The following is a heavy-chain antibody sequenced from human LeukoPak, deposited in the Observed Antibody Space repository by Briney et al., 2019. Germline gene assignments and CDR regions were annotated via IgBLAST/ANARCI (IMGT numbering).Heavy chain of an antibody. J-gene: IGHJ1*01. Sequence: GGSLRLSCAASGFAFSSYWMHWVRQAPGKGLLWVSRIKSDGSTNYADSVKGRFTISRDNAKNTVSLQMNSLRAEDTGVYYCARAPSEIGGYYPEYFRHWGQGTLVTVSS. D-gene: IGHD3-22*01. V-gene: IGHV3-74*01. CDR1: GFAFSSYW. CDR2: IKSDGST. CDR3: ARAPSEIGGYYPEYFRH.